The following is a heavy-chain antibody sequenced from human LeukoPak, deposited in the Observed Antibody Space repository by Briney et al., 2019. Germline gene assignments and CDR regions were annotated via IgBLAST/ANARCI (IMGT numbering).Heavy chain of an antibody. CDR3: ARYSSSNWFDP. Sequence: SDTLSLTCTVSGYSISSGYYWGWIRQPPGKGLEWIGSIYHSGSTYYNPSLKSRVTISVDTSKNQFSLKLSSVTAADTAVYYCARYSSSNWFDPWGQGTLVTVSS. CDR1: GYSISSGYY. J-gene: IGHJ5*02. D-gene: IGHD6-6*01. CDR2: IYHSGST. V-gene: IGHV4-38-2*02.